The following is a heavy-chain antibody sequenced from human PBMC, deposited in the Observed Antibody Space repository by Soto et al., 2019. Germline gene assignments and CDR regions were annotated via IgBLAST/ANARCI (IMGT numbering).Heavy chain of an antibody. CDR2: INAGNGNT. CDR3: ARSRVIITMADYYYYGMDV. D-gene: IGHD3-9*01. V-gene: IGHV1-3*01. CDR1: GYTFTSYA. J-gene: IGHJ6*02. Sequence: EASVKVSCKASGYTFTSYAIHWVRQAPGQRLEWMGWINAGNGNTKYSQKFQGRVTITRDTSASTAYMELSSLRSEDTAVYYCARSRVIITMADYYYYGMDVWGQGTTVTVSS.